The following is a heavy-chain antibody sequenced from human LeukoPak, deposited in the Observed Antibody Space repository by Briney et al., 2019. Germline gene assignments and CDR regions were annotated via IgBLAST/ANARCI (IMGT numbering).Heavy chain of an antibody. V-gene: IGHV3-23*01. CDR3: AKDSPTMVIGYYYYGMDV. D-gene: IGHD3-10*01. Sequence: RGSLRLSCAASGFTFSSYAMSWVRQAPGKGLEWVSAISGSGGSTYYADSVKGRFTISRDNSKNTLYLQMNSLRAEDTAVYYCAKDSPTMVIGYYYYGMDVWGQGTTVTVSS. CDR2: ISGSGGST. CDR1: GFTFSSYA. J-gene: IGHJ6*02.